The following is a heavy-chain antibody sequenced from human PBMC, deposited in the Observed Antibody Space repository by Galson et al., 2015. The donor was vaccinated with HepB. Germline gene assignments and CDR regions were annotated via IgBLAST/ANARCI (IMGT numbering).Heavy chain of an antibody. CDR1: GDSVSSNSAA. D-gene: IGHD2-15*01. V-gene: IGHV6-1*01. Sequence: CAISGDSVSSNSAAWNWIRQSPSRGLEWLGRTYYRSKWYNDYAVSVKSRITINPDTSKYQFSLQLNSVTPEDTAVYYCARDLYCSGGSCYGKWVNWFDPWGQGTLVTVSS. CDR3: ARDLYCSGGSCYGKWVNWFDP. J-gene: IGHJ5*02. CDR2: TYYRSKWYN.